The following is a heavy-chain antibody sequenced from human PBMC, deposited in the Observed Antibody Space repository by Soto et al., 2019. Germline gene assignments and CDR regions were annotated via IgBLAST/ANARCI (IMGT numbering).Heavy chain of an antibody. D-gene: IGHD3-9*01. Sequence: EVQLVESGGGLVLPGGSPRLSCVASGFAFSDYWMHWVRQAPAKGLVWVSRINRDGSSTYYADSVKGRFTISRDNAKSTLYLQMNSLRADDTAVYYCTRGPFDTSTGTGAYWGLGTLDTVSS. V-gene: IGHV3-74*01. CDR2: INRDGSST. CDR1: GFAFSDYW. CDR3: TRGPFDTSTGTGAY. J-gene: IGHJ4*02.